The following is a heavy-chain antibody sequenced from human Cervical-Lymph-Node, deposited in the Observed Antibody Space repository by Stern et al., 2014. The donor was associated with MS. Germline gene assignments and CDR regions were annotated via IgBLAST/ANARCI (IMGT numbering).Heavy chain of an antibody. V-gene: IGHV4-30-4*01. Sequence: QVQLQESGPGLVKPSQTLSLTCTVSGGSISRGDYYWSWIRQPPGKGLEWIGYIYYNGNTYYNPSLKSRLIISVDTSKNQFSLKLISVTAADTAVYYCARDRTYYSFDYWGQGTLVTVSS. D-gene: IGHD3-22*01. CDR1: GGSISRGDYY. J-gene: IGHJ4*02. CDR3: ARDRTYYSFDY. CDR2: IYYNGNT.